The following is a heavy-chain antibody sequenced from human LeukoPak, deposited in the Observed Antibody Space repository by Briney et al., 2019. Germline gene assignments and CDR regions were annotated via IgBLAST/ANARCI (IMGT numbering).Heavy chain of an antibody. V-gene: IGHV3-21*04. D-gene: IGHD6-19*01. CDR1: GFTFSSYS. J-gene: IGHJ4*02. CDR2: ISSSSSYI. CDR3: AKGSPQWLVLHDY. Sequence: GGSLRLSCAASGFTFSSYSMNWVRQAPGKALEWVSSISSSSSYIYYADSVKGRFTISRDNAKNSLYLQMNSLRAEDTAVYYCAKGSPQWLVLHDYWGQGTLVTVSS.